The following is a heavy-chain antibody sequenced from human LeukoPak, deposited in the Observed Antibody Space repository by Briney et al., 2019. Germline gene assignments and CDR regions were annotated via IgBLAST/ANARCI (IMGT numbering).Heavy chain of an antibody. V-gene: IGHV1-69*13. CDR3: ARESFQSSIGPDYYDSSGYLGPFDY. CDR2: IIPIFGTA. CDR1: GGTFSSYA. D-gene: IGHD3-22*01. Sequence: SVKVSCKASGGTFSSYAISWVRQAPGQGLEWMGGIIPIFGTANYAQKFQGRVTITADESTSTAYMELSSLRAEDTAVYYCARESFQSSIGPDYYDSSGYLGPFDYWGQGTLVTVSS. J-gene: IGHJ4*02.